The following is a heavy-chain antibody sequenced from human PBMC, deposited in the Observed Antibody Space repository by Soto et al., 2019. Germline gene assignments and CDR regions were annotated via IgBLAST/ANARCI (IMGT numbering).Heavy chain of an antibody. V-gene: IGHV1-69*06. CDR1: GGTFSSYA. CDR3: AKERYSYGSVYYGLDV. D-gene: IGHD5-18*01. Sequence: SVKVSCKASGGTFSSYAISWVRQAPGQGLEWVGGIIPIFGTANYAQKFQGRVTITADKSTSTAYMELSSLRSEDTAVYYCAKERYSYGSVYYGLDVWGQGTTVTVSS. CDR2: IIPIFGTA. J-gene: IGHJ6*02.